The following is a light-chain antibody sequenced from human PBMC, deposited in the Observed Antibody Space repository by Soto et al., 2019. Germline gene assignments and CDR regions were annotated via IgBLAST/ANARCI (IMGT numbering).Light chain of an antibody. CDR1: QTLLHGNGYNY. CDR2: LGS. Sequence: IALTQSPLSLRVTPGEPASISCRSSQTLLHGNGYNYLDWYLQKPGQSPQLLIYLGSNRASGVPDRFSGSGSGTDFTLKISRVEAEDVGIFYCMQGLRPMYTFGQGTKLEIK. J-gene: IGKJ2*01. CDR3: MQGLRPMYT. V-gene: IGKV2-28*01.